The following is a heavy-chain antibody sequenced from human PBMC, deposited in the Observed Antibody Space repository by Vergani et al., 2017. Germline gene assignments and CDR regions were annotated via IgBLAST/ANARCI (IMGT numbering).Heavy chain of an antibody. Sequence: QVQLQESGPGLVKPSETLSLTCSVSGYSISSGYYWGWIRQPPGKGLEWIGYIYNSGSTYYNPSLKSRVTISVDASKNQFSLKLSSVTAADTAVYYCASQDDHNGNPGAFDIWGQGTKVTVSS. J-gene: IGHJ3*02. CDR2: IYNSGST. CDR3: ASQDDHNGNPGAFDI. CDR1: GYSISSGYY. V-gene: IGHV4-38-2*01. D-gene: IGHD4-23*01.